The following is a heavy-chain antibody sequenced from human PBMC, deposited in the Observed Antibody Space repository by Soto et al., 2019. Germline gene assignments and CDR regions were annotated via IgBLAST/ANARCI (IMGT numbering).Heavy chain of an antibody. CDR3: ARLITIFGVAPPGWFDY. D-gene: IGHD3-3*01. CDR1: GGSISSGGYY. CDR2: IYYSGST. V-gene: IGHV4-31*03. Sequence: PSETLSLTCTVSGGSISSGGYYWSWIRQHPGKGLEWIGYIYYSGSTYYNPSLKSRVTISVDTSKNQFSPKLSSVTAADTAVYYCARLITIFGVAPPGWFDYWGQGTLVTVSS. J-gene: IGHJ4*02.